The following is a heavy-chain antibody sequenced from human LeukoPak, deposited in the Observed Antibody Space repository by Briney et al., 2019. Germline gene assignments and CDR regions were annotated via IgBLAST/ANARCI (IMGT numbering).Heavy chain of an antibody. J-gene: IGHJ4*02. D-gene: IGHD6-6*01. Sequence: PGGSLRLSCTASGFTFSDYWMTWVRQAPGKGPEWVANIKQDGSQRYYVDSVRDRFTISRDNAKNSLFLQMNGLRAEDTAVYYCARRGGSSSRRSPIDYWGQGTLVTVSS. CDR2: IKQDGSQR. V-gene: IGHV3-7*01. CDR1: GFTFSDYW. CDR3: ARRGGSSSRRSPIDY.